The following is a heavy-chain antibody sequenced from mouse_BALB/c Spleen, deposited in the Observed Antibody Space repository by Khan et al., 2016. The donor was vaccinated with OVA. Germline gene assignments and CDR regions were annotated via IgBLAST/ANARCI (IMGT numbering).Heavy chain of an antibody. CDR1: GYSITSNYA. CDR3: ARGNYYGYYFDY. Sequence: EVQLVESGPGLVKPSQSLSLTCTVTGYSITSNYAWNWIRQFPGNKLEWMGYISYSGSTTYNPSLKSRISITRDTSKNQFFLQLKSVTTVDTATYYCARGNYYGYYFDYWGQGTSLTVSS. V-gene: IGHV3-2*02. D-gene: IGHD1-1*01. CDR2: ISYSGST. J-gene: IGHJ2*02.